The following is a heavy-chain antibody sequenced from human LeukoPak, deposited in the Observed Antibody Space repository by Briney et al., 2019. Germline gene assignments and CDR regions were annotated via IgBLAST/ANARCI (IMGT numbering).Heavy chain of an antibody. CDR2: IYYSGST. J-gene: IGHJ4*02. CDR1: GGSISSSSYY. Sequence: SETLSLTCTVSGGSISSSSYYWGWIRQPPGKGLEWIRSIYYSGSTYYNPSLKSRVTISVDTSKNQFSLKLSSVTAADTAVYYCARPHREGSGSYYFDYWGQGTLVTVSS. D-gene: IGHD3-10*01. V-gene: IGHV4-39*07. CDR3: ARPHREGSGSYYFDY.